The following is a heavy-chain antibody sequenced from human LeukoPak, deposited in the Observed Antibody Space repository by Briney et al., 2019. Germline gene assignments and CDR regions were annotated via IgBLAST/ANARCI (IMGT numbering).Heavy chain of an antibody. J-gene: IGHJ4*02. Sequence: GGSLRLSCAASGFTFSSYSMNWVRQAPGKGLEWVSSISSSSSYIFYVDPVKGRFTISRDNAKNSLYLQMNSLRAEDTAVYYCARDRVIVGATPPDYWGQGTLVTVSS. V-gene: IGHV3-21*01. CDR1: GFTFSSYS. CDR2: ISSSSSYI. D-gene: IGHD1-26*01. CDR3: ARDRVIVGATPPDY.